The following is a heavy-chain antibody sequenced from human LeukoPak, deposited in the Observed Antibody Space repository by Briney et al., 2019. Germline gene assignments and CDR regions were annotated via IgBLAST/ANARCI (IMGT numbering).Heavy chain of an antibody. CDR1: GFTFSSYA. CDR2: ISYDGSNK. Sequence: GGSLRLSCAASGFTFSSYAMHWVRQAPGKGLEWVAVISYDGSNKYYADSVKGRFTISRDNSKNTLYLQMNSLRAEDTAVYYCAREDNWNYLESYFDYWGQGTLVTVSS. J-gene: IGHJ4*02. V-gene: IGHV3-30*04. CDR3: AREDNWNYLESYFDY. D-gene: IGHD1-7*01.